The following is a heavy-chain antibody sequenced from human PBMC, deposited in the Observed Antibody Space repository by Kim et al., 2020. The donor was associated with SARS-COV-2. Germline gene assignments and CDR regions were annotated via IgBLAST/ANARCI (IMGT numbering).Heavy chain of an antibody. J-gene: IGHJ4*02. V-gene: IGHV3-23*01. Sequence: DSVKVRFTISRDNSKNTLDLQMNSLRAEDTAVYYCAKGRPLDIVATIFVYWGQGTLVTVSS. D-gene: IGHD5-12*01. CDR3: AKGRPLDIVATIFVY.